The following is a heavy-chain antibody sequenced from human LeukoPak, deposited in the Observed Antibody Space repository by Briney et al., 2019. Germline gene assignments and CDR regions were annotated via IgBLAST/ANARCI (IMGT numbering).Heavy chain of an antibody. J-gene: IGHJ4*02. Sequence: ASVKVSCKASGNTFSGYYIHWVRQAPGQGLERMGWISPNSGGTNYAQKFQGRVTMTRDTSISTAYMEMTRLTSDDTAVYYCARERDCSTTNCYWNWGQGTLVTVSS. V-gene: IGHV1-2*02. D-gene: IGHD2-2*01. CDR1: GNTFSGYY. CDR3: ARERDCSTTNCYWN. CDR2: ISPNSGGT.